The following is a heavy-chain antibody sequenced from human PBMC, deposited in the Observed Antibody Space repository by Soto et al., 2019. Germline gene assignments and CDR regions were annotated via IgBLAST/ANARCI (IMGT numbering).Heavy chain of an antibody. J-gene: IGHJ5*02. CDR1: GYTFTGYF. V-gene: IGHV1-2*02. D-gene: IGHD3-10*01. Sequence: ASVKVSCKASGYTFTGYFMHWVRQAPGQGLEWMGWINPYSGGADYAQSFRGRVTMTRDTSISTVYMELSRLRFDDTAVYYCARVIRGAYYNSPLDTWGQGTVVTVSS. CDR2: INPYSGGA. CDR3: ARVIRGAYYNSPLDT.